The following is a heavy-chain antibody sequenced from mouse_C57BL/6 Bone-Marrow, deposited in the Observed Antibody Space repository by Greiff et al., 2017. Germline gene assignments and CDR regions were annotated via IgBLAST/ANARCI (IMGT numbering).Heavy chain of an antibody. J-gene: IGHJ2*01. D-gene: IGHD1-1*01. Sequence: QVQLQQPGAELVKPGASVKLSCKAYGYTFTSYWMQWVKQRPGQGLEWIGEIDPSDSYTNYNQKFKGKATLTVDTSSSTAYMQLSSLTSEDSAVYYCARDYGSSYGYWGQGTTLAVSS. V-gene: IGHV1-50*01. CDR2: IDPSDSYT. CDR3: ARDYGSSYGY. CDR1: GYTFTSYW.